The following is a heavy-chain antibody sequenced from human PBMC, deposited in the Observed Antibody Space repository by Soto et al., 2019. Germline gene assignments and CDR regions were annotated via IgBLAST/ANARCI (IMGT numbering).Heavy chain of an antibody. Sequence: GGSLRLSCAASGFTFSSYAMSWVRQAPGKGLEWVSAISGSGGSTYYADSVKGRFTISRDNSKNTLYLQMNSLRAEDTAVYYCAKMGDSSGYWNNWFDPWGQGTLVAVSS. J-gene: IGHJ5*02. CDR2: ISGSGGST. CDR3: AKMGDSSGYWNNWFDP. D-gene: IGHD3-22*01. V-gene: IGHV3-23*01. CDR1: GFTFSSYA.